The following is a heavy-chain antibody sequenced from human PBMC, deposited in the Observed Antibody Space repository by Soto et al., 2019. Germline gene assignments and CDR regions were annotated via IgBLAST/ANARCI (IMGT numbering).Heavy chain of an antibody. J-gene: IGHJ3*02. Sequence: DVQLVASGGGLIQPGGSLRLSYAALGLTVRGKKYITWVRQAPGKGLEWVSALYDVDGTYYADSAKGRFTISRDNSNNIIYLHMNSLGPDDTAVYYCASWLEREHAYDIWGLGTMVTVSS. CDR2: LYDVDGT. V-gene: IGHV3-53*01. CDR3: ASWLEREHAYDI. CDR1: GLTVRGKKY. D-gene: IGHD1-1*01.